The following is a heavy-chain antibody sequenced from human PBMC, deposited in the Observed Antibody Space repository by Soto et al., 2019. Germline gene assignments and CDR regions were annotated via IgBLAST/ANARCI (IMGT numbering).Heavy chain of an antibody. CDR3: ARASYTAMGLYYYYGMDV. V-gene: IGHV1-69*06. CDR1: GGTFSSYA. J-gene: IGHJ6*02. CDR2: IIPIFGTA. Sequence: QVQLMQSGAEVKKPGSSVKVSCKASGGTFSSYAISWVRQAPGQGLEWMGGIIPIFGTANYAQKFQGRVTITADKSTSTAYMELSSLRSEDTAVYYCARASYTAMGLYYYYGMDVWGQGTTVTVSS. D-gene: IGHD5-18*01.